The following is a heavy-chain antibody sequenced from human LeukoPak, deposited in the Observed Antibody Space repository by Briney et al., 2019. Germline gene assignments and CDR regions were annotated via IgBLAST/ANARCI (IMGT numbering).Heavy chain of an antibody. V-gene: IGHV1-18*04. D-gene: IGHD2-15*01. Sequence: ASVKVSCKAAGYTFTSYGISWVRQAPGQGLEWMGWISAYNGNTNYAQKLQGRVTMTTDTSTSIAYMELRNLRSDDTAVYYCARLVGYCSGGSCERFDPWGQGTLVTVSS. J-gene: IGHJ5*02. CDR1: GYTFTSYG. CDR3: ARLVGYCSGGSCERFDP. CDR2: ISAYNGNT.